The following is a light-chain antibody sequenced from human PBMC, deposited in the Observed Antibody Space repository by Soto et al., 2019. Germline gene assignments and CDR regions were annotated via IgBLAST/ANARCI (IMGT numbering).Light chain of an antibody. CDR2: GNN. V-gene: IGLV1-44*01. CDR3: ASWDDTLNVAV. Sequence: QSVLTQPPPASGTPGQRVTISCSGSSSNIGSNTVNWYQQLPGTAPKLLIYGNNERPSGVPDRFSGSKSGTSGSLAISGLQSEDEADYYCASWDDTLNVAVFGGGTQLTVL. CDR1: SSNIGSNT. J-gene: IGLJ7*01.